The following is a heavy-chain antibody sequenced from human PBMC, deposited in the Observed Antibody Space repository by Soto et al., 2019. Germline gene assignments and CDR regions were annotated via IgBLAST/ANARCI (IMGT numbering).Heavy chain of an antibody. V-gene: IGHV4-30-4*01. CDR2: IYYSGST. J-gene: IGHJ4*02. CDR3: ARVPDYGDYYFDY. Sequence: SETLSLTCTVSGGSISGGDYYWSWIRQPPGKGLEWIGYIYYSGSTYYNPSLKSRVTISVDTSKNQFSLKLSSVTAADTAVYYSARVPDYGDYYFDYWGQGTLVTVSS. CDR1: GGSISGGDYY. D-gene: IGHD4-17*01.